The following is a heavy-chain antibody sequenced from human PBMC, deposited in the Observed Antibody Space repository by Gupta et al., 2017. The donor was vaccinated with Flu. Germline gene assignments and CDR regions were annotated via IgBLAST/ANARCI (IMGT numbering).Heavy chain of an antibody. CDR3: AEVYGLDI. Sequence: LVESGGDLVKPGGSLRLSCVGSGFTFSDYYMSWIRQAPGKGLEWVSYISSSGSMIYYAPSVKGRFTIFRDNAKNSLYLQMDSLRVDDTAVYDCAEVYGLDIWGPGTTVTVSS. CDR1: GFTFSDYY. CDR2: ISSSGSMI. V-gene: IGHV3-11*01. J-gene: IGHJ6*02.